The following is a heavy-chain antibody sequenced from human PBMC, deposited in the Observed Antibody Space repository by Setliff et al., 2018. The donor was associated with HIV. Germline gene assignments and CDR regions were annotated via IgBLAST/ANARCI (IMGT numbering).Heavy chain of an antibody. V-gene: IGHV1-46*01. Sequence: GASVKVSCKASGYTFTSYYMHWVRQAPGQGLEWLGIINPNGETFYAQKFQGRHTMTEDTSTDTAYMELSSLRPDDTAMYYCATDPGYSSTWYSESFQHWGQGTVVTVSS. J-gene: IGHJ1*01. CDR2: INPNGET. CDR3: ATDPGYSSTWYSESFQH. D-gene: IGHD6-13*01. CDR1: GYTFTSYY.